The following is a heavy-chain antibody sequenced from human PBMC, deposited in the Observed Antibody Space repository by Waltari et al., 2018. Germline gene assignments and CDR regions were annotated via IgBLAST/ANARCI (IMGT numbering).Heavy chain of an antibody. V-gene: IGHV1-69*08. J-gene: IGHJ4*02. CDR1: GGTFSSYT. D-gene: IGHD6-13*01. Sequence: QVQLVQSGAEVKKPGSSVKVSCKASGGTFSSYTISWVRQAPGQGLEWMGRIITILGIANYAKKFQGRVTITADKSTSTAYMELSSLRSEDTAVYYCARDLGGIAAAGSSWGQGTLVTVSS. CDR3: ARDLGGIAAAGSS. CDR2: IITILGIA.